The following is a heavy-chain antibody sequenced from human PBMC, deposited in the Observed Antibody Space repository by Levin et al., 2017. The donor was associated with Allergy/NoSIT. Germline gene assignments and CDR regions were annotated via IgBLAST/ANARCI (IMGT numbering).Heavy chain of an antibody. CDR2: IYYSGST. V-gene: IGHV4-61*01. CDR3: ARAVASRGDPFDI. D-gene: IGHD3-10*01. CDR1: GGSVSSGSYY. Sequence: GSLRLSCTVSGGSVSSGSYYWSWIRQPPGKGLEWIGYIYYSGSTNYNPSLKSRVTISVDTSKNQFSLKLSSVTAADTAVYYCARAVASRGDPFDIWGQGTMVTVSS. J-gene: IGHJ3*02.